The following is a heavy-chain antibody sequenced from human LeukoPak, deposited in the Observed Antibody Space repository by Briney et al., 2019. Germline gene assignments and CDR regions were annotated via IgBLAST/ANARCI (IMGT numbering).Heavy chain of an antibody. J-gene: IGHJ6*02. CDR1: GFTFSSYG. CDR2: ISDDGINK. CDR3: AKGEYCSSTSCLYYYYYYGMDV. Sequence: GGTLRLSCAASGFTFSSYGMHWLRQAPGKGLEWVAVISDDGINKYYADSVKGRFTISRDNSKNTLYLQMNSLRAEDTAVYYCAKGEYCSSTSCLYYYYYYGMDVWGQGTTVTVSS. D-gene: IGHD2-2*01. V-gene: IGHV3-30*18.